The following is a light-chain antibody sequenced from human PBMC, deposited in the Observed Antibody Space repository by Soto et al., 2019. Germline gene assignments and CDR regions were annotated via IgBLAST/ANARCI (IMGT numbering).Light chain of an antibody. Sequence: EIVLTQSPGTLSLSPGERATLSCRASQSVNSSCLAWYQQKPGQAPRLLIYGASSRATGIPDRFSGSGSGTDFTLTISRLEPEHFAVYYCQKYGSSPLFTFGPGTKVDIK. CDR2: GAS. J-gene: IGKJ3*01. CDR1: QSVNSSC. V-gene: IGKV3-20*01. CDR3: QKYGSSPLFT.